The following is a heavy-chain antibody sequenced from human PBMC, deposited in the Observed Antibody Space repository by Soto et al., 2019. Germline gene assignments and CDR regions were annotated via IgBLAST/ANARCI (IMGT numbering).Heavy chain of an antibody. D-gene: IGHD6-19*01. CDR3: ARGYSTGWSRGGYFDY. CDR2: ISTRGTTT. J-gene: IGHJ4*02. Sequence: RRLSCAASGFTVSSYEMNWVRQAPGKGLEWVSYISTRGTTTYYADSVKGRFTISRDNAKNSLYLQMNSLRAEDGAIYYCARGYSTGWSRGGYFDYWGQGTLVTVSS. V-gene: IGHV3-48*03. CDR1: GFTVSSYE.